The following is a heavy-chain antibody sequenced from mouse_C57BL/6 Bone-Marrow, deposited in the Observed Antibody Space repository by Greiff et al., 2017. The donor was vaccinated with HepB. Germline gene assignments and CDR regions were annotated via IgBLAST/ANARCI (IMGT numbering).Heavy chain of an antibody. CDR3: AIQEIYYGNPAWFAY. CDR2: INSDGGST. V-gene: IGHV5-2*01. Sequence: EVKLVESGGGLVQPGESLKLSCESNEYEFPSHDMSWVRKTPEKRLELVAAINSDGGSTYYPDTMERRFIISRDNTKKTLYLQMSSLRSEDTALYYCAIQEIYYGNPAWFAYWGQGTLVTVSA. D-gene: IGHD2-1*01. J-gene: IGHJ3*01. CDR1: EYEFPSHD.